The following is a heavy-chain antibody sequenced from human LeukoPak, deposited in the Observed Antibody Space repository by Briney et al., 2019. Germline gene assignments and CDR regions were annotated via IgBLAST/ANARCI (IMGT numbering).Heavy chain of an antibody. J-gene: IGHJ4*02. V-gene: IGHV3-49*04. CDR2: IRSKAYGGTT. Sequence: GGSLRLSCTASGFTFGDYAMSWVRQAPGKGLEWVGLIRSKAYGGTTEYAASVKGRFTISRDDSKSIAYLQMNSLKTEDTAVYYCTRDFYGSGSYFDYWGQGTLVTVSS. CDR3: TRDFYGSGSYFDY. CDR1: GFTFGDYA. D-gene: IGHD3-10*01.